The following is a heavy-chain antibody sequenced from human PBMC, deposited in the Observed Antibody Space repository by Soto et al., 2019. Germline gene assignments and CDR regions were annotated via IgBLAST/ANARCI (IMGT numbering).Heavy chain of an antibody. Sequence: QVQLVQSGAEVKKPGSSVKVSCKASGGTFSSYAISWVRQAPGQGLEWMGGIIPIFGTANYAQKFQGRVTITADESTSTAYMELSSLRSEDTAVYYCARARFLEWFQDYYYYGMDVWGQGTTVTVSS. CDR2: IIPIFGTA. V-gene: IGHV1-69*01. CDR1: GGTFSSYA. D-gene: IGHD3-3*01. J-gene: IGHJ6*02. CDR3: ARARFLEWFQDYYYYGMDV.